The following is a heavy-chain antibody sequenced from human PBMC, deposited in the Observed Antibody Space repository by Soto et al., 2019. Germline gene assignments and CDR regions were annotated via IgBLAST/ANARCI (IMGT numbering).Heavy chain of an antibody. CDR3: ARGPTTAAADAFDY. CDR2: IYYSGST. J-gene: IGHJ4*02. Sequence: QVQLQESGPGLVKPSETLSLTCTVSGGSISSYYWSWIRQPPGKELEWIGYIYYSGSTNYNPSLRSRLTISVDTSKNQFSLQLSSVTAADTAVYYCARGPTTAAADAFDYWGQGTLVTVSS. CDR1: GGSISSYY. V-gene: IGHV4-59*01. D-gene: IGHD6-13*01.